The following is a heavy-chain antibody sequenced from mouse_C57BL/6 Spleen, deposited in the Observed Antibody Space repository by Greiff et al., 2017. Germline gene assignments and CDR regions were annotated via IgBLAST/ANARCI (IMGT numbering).Heavy chain of an antibody. CDR2: INYDGSST. J-gene: IGHJ1*03. CDR1: GFTFSDYY. Sequence: EVMLVESEGGLVQPGSSMKLSCTASGFTFSDYYMAWVRQVPEKGLEWVANINYDGSSTYYLDSLKSRFIISRDNAKNILYLQMSSLKSEDTATYYCAGVGIYDSYDGGYFDVWGTGTTVTVSS. CDR3: AGVGIYDSYDGGYFDV. V-gene: IGHV5-16*01. D-gene: IGHD2-12*01.